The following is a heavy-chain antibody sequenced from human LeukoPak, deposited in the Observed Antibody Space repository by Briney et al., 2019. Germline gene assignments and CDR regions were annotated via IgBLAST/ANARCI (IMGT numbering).Heavy chain of an antibody. CDR3: ARVGLPAYGDYLDY. J-gene: IGHJ4*02. Sequence: SETLSLTCTVSGGFISTYYWGWIRQPPGKGLEWIGSIYHSGSTYYNPSLKSRVTISVDTSKNQFSLKLSSVTAADTAVYYCARVGLPAYGDYLDYWGQGTLVTVSS. V-gene: IGHV4-38-2*02. CDR1: GGFISTYY. D-gene: IGHD4-17*01. CDR2: IYHSGST.